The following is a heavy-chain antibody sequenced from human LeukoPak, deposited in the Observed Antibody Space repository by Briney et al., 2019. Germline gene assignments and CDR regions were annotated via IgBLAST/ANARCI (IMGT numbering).Heavy chain of an antibody. CDR1: SGSITGYY. J-gene: IGHJ4*02. Sequence: SETLSLTCTVSSGSITGYYWSWIRQPPGKGLEWIGYVYATGTTNYNPSLKTRATISIDTSKNQLSLTLTSVAAADTAVYYCARVGSGGAWFDFWGQGTLVSVSS. CDR2: VYATGTT. V-gene: IGHV4-59*01. CDR3: ARVGSGGAWFDF. D-gene: IGHD6-19*01.